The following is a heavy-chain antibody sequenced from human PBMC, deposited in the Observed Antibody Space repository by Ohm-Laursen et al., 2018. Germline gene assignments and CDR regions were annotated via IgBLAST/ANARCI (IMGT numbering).Heavy chain of an antibody. V-gene: IGHV4-34*01. D-gene: IGHD5-24*01. CDR1: GGPFSAYY. CDR2: INHSGST. CDR3: ARGRRDGYNFLPFFDY. J-gene: IGHJ4*02. Sequence: SETLSLTCAVYGGPFSAYYWSWIRRPPGKGLEWIGEINHSGSTNYNPSLKSRVTISVDTSKNQFSLKLSSVTAADTAVYYCARGRRDGYNFLPFFDYWGQGTLVTVSS.